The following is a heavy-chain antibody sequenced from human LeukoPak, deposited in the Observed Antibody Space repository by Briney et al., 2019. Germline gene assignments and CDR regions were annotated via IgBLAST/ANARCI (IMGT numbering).Heavy chain of an antibody. CDR2: ISAYNGNT. Sequence: ASVKVSCKASGYTFTSYGISWDRQAPGQELEWMGWISAYNGNTNYAQKLQGRVTMTTDTSTSTAYMELRSLRSDDTAVYYSARWSGSYFRFDYWGQGTLVSVSS. D-gene: IGHD1-26*01. CDR3: ARWSGSYFRFDY. J-gene: IGHJ4*02. V-gene: IGHV1-18*01. CDR1: GYTFTSYG.